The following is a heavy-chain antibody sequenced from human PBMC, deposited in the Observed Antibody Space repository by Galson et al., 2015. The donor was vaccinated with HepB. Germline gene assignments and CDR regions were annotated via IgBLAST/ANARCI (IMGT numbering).Heavy chain of an antibody. V-gene: IGHV3-30*04. D-gene: IGHD6-19*01. CDR2: ISYDGSNK. CDR3: ARDSDIAVAGFQYYYYGMDV. CDR1: GFTFSSYA. Sequence: SLRLSCAASGFTFSSYAMHWVRQAPGKGLEWVAVISYDGSNKYYADSVKGRFTISRDNSKNTLYLQMNSLRAEDTAVYYCARDSDIAVAGFQYYYYGMDVWGQGTTVTVSS. J-gene: IGHJ6*02.